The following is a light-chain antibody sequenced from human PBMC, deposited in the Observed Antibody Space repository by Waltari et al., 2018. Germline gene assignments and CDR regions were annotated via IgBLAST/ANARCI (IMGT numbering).Light chain of an antibody. CDR1: NIGNKS. CDR2: RDT. J-gene: IGLJ3*02. V-gene: IGLV3-9*01. CDR3: QVWDTNTRV. Sequence: SYELTQPLSVSVALGQTAIITCGGHNIGNKSASWYQQKPGQAPVVVIYRDTSRPSEVSERISGSNSGNTATLTIIRAQVADEADYYCQVWDTNTRVFGRGTKVTVL.